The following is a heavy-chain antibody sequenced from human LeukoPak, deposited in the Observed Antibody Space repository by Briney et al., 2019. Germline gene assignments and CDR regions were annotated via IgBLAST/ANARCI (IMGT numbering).Heavy chain of an antibody. D-gene: IGHD2-2*01. V-gene: IGHV3-66*01. CDR3: ARAVGVVDCNTYSCKPYYFDY. CDR2: LSRGESA. CDR1: GFGIGASF. Sequence: GGSLRLSCTASGFGIGASFINWVRQAPGKGLEWVSLLSRGESAFYADSVKGRFTLSGDTSENTVFLQMNSLRAEDTAVYFCARAVGVVDCNTYSCKPYYFDYWGQGALVTVSS. J-gene: IGHJ4*02.